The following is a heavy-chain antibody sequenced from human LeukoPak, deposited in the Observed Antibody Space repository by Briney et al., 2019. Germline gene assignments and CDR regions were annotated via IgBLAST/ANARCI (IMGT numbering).Heavy chain of an antibody. D-gene: IGHD6-13*01. CDR2: ISSSSSYI. CDR3: ARDLPLGPGTDY. V-gene: IGHV3-21*01. Sequence: GGSLRLSCAASGFTFSSYSMNWVRQAPGKGLEWVSSISSSSSYIYYADSVKGRFTISRDNAKNSLYLQMNSLRAEDTAVYYCARDLPLGPGTDYWGQGTLVTVSS. J-gene: IGHJ4*02. CDR1: GFTFSSYS.